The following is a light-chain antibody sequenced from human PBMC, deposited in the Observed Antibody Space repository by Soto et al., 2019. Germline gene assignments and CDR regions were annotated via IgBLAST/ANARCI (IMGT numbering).Light chain of an antibody. CDR1: SSDVGSYNL. J-gene: IGLJ3*02. CDR2: EGS. V-gene: IGLV2-23*01. CDR3: CSYAGSSTWM. Sequence: QSALTQPATVSGSPGQSITISCTGTSSDVGSYNLVSWYQQHPGKAPKLMIFEGSKRPSGISNRFSGSKSGNTASLTISGLQAEDEADSYCCSYAGSSTWMFGAGTKLTVL.